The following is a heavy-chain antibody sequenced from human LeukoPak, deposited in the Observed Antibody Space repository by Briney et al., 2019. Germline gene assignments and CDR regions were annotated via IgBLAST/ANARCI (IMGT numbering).Heavy chain of an antibody. CDR3: ARDQGGSTSY. CDR1: GGSISSSSYY. Sequence: PSETLSLTCTVSGGSISSSSYYWGWIRQPPGKGLEWIGSIYYSGSTYYNPSLKSRVTISVDTSKNQFSLKLSSVTAADTAVYYCARDQGGSTSYWGQGTLVTVSS. CDR2: IYYSGST. J-gene: IGHJ4*02. D-gene: IGHD1-26*01. V-gene: IGHV4-39*02.